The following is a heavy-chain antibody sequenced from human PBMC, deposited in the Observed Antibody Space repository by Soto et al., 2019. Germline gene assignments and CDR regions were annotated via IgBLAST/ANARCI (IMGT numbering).Heavy chain of an antibody. D-gene: IGHD3-10*01. CDR3: ATVTVIRGVGFAYFDH. J-gene: IGHJ4*02. CDR1: GFTFSSYA. Sequence: EVQLLESGGGLVQPGGSLRLSCASTGFTFSSYAMTWVRQAPGKGLEWVSAISGSGGNTYYADSVKGRFTISRDNSGNTLFLQLNSLRAEDTAVYYCATVTVIRGVGFAYFDHWGQGTLVTVSS. CDR2: ISGSGGNT. V-gene: IGHV3-23*01.